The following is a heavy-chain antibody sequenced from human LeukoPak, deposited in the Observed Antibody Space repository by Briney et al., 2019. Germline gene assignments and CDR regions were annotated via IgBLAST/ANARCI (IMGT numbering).Heavy chain of an antibody. CDR3: ARRTCGGDRLKYFEN. CDR1: GFTFSSYW. CDR2: INGDGSST. Sequence: GGSLSLSCAVSGFTFSSYWMRWVRQAAGEWRVWVSRINGDGSSTRYADSVKGRFTISRENATKPLYLQIHRLRVEDTAVYYCARRTCGGDRLKYFENWGQATLVTVSS. J-gene: IGHJ4*02. D-gene: IGHD2-21*02. V-gene: IGHV3-74*01.